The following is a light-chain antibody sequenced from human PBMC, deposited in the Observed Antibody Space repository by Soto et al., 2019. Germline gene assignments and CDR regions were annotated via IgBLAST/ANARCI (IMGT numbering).Light chain of an antibody. CDR3: SSYTSSSTYV. CDR1: SNDVGYYNY. V-gene: IGLV2-14*01. CDR2: DVN. Sequence: QSALTQPASVSGSPGQSIAISCTGTSNDVGYYNYVSWYQQHPGKAPNVMIYDVNNRPSGVPDRFSGSKSGNTASLTISGLQAEDEADYYCSSYTSSSTYVFGTGTQLTVL. J-gene: IGLJ1*01.